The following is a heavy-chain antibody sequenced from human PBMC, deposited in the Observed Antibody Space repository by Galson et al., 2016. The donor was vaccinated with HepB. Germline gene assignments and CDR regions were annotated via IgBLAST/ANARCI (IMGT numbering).Heavy chain of an antibody. J-gene: IGHJ4*02. CDR2: IFYSGRT. CDR3: ARGGTEDGVY. D-gene: IGHD3-10*01. CDR1: GGSVSSGSYY. V-gene: IGHV4-61*03. Sequence: ETLSLTCTVSGGSVSSGSYYWSWIRQPPGKGLEWIGYIFYSGRTNYNPSLTSRVTISLDTSKNHFSLKLSSVTAADTAVYYCARGGTEDGVYWGQGTLVTVSS.